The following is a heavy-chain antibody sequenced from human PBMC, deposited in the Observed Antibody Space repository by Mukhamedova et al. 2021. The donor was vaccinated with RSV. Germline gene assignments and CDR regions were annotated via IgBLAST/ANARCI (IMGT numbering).Heavy chain of an antibody. CDR3: AKWAEGLTAFDG. Sequence: GLEWIGYIHHSGKNYFNPSFKSRLSMSVDTSRNQFYLRLASVTAADTAVSFCAKWAEGLTAFDGWGQGTLVTVSS. V-gene: IGHV4-59*08. CDR2: IHHSGKN. D-gene: IGHD1-14*01. J-gene: IGHJ4*02.